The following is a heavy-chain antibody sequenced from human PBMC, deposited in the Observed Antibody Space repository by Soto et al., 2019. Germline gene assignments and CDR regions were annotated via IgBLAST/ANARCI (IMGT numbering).Heavy chain of an antibody. CDR3: ARGIGYCSSTSCYALAY. D-gene: IGHD2-2*01. V-gene: IGHV4-39*07. CDR1: GGSVSSSSYY. CDR2: VYYSGST. J-gene: IGHJ4*02. Sequence: PSETLSLTCTVSGGSVSSSSYYWGWVRQPPGKGLEWIGSVYYSGSTYYNPSLKSRVTISVDKSKNQFSLKLSSVTAADTAVYYCARGIGYCSSTSCYALAYWGQGTLVTVSS.